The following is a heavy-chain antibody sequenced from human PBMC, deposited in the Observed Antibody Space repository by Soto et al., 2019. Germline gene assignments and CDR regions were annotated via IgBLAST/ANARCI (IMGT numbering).Heavy chain of an antibody. CDR1: GGSISSGDYY. D-gene: IGHD3-9*01. CDR2: IYYSGST. J-gene: IGHJ3*02. CDR3: ARAAGVLRYFDWFTSHDAFDI. Sequence: PSETLSLTCTVSGGSISSGDYYWSWIRQPPXKGLEWIGYIYYSGSTYYNPSLKSRVTISVDTSKNQFSLKLSSVTAADTAVYYCARAAGVLRYFDWFTSHDAFDIWGQGTMVTVSS. V-gene: IGHV4-30-4*01.